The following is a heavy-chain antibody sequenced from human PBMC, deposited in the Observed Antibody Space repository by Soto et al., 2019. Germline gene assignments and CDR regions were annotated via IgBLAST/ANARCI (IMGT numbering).Heavy chain of an antibody. Sequence: ASVKVSCKASGYTFTSYAMHWVRQAPGQRLEWMGWINAGNGNTKYSQKFQGRVTITRDTSASTAYMELSSLRSEDTAVYYCARTLVWAYSSSSADYYYMDVWGKGTTVTVSS. CDR3: ARTLVWAYSSSSADYYYMDV. J-gene: IGHJ6*03. CDR2: INAGNGNT. D-gene: IGHD6-6*01. V-gene: IGHV1-3*01. CDR1: GYTFTSYA.